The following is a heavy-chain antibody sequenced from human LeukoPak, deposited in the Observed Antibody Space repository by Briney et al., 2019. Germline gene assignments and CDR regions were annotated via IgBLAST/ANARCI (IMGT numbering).Heavy chain of an antibody. D-gene: IGHD3-10*01. J-gene: IGHJ4*02. CDR1: GGSISSGGYY. CDR2: IYYSGST. V-gene: IGHV4-31*03. CDR3: ARAGMKGRGLTHFDY. Sequence: PSQTLSLACTVSGGSISSGGYYWSWIRQHPGKGLEWIGDIYYSGSTYYNPSLKSRVTISVDTSKNQFSLKLSSVTAADTAVYYCARAGMKGRGLTHFDYWGQGTLVTVSS.